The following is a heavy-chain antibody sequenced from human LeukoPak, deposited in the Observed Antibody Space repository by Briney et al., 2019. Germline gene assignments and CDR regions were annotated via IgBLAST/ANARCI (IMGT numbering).Heavy chain of an antibody. CDR2: INGDGSGT. CDR1: GFTFSAYW. D-gene: IGHD6-19*01. V-gene: IGHV3-74*01. J-gene: IGHJ4*02. CDR3: ARATRIYSSGWYYSFDY. Sequence: QPGGSLRLSCAASGFTFSAYWMHWVRQAPGKGLVWVSHINGDGSGTNYADSVKGRFTISRDNAKNTLYLHMNSLRAEDTAVYYCARATRIYSSGWYYSFDYWGQGTLVTVSS.